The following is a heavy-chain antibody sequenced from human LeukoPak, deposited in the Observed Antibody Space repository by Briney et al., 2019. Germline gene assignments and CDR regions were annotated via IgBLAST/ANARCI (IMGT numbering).Heavy chain of an antibody. Sequence: GGSLRLSCAASGFTFSSYAMSWVRQAPGKGLEWVSAISGSGGSTYYADSVKGRFTISRDNSKNTLYLQMNSLRAEDTAVYYCARRYCSSTSCYIGAAFDYWGQGTLVTVSS. CDR2: ISGSGGST. CDR1: GFTFSSYA. CDR3: ARRYCSSTSCYIGAAFDY. D-gene: IGHD2-2*02. V-gene: IGHV3-23*01. J-gene: IGHJ4*02.